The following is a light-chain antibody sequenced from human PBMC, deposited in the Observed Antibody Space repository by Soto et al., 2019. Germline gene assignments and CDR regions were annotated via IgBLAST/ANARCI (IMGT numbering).Light chain of an antibody. CDR1: QTVKNN. CDR3: QRQSNWTRT. J-gene: IGKJ1*01. CDR2: GAS. Sequence: EIVFTQSPATLSVSPGEGATLSCRASQTVKNNVAWYRLKDGQVPRLLIYGASTRETDIPAMFSGSGSGTEFTLTISSLQSEDFAIYYCQRQSNWTRTFGQGTKVDIK. V-gene: IGKV3-15*01.